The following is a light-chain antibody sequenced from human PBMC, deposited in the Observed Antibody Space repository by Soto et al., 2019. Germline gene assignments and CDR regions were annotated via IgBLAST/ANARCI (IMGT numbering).Light chain of an antibody. V-gene: IGLV1-44*01. CDR2: NNN. CDR1: SSNIGSNT. J-gene: IGLJ1*01. CDR3: AAWDDSLNGLV. Sequence: QSALTQSPSASGTPGQRVTISCSGSSSNIGSNTVNWYQQLPGTAPKLLIYNNNQRPSGVPDRFSGSKSGTSASLAISGLQSEDEADYYCAAWDDSLNGLVFGTGTKVTVL.